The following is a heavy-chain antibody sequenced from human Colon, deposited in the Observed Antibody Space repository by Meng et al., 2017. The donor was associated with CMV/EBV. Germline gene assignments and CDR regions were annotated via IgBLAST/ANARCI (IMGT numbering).Heavy chain of an antibody. CDR3: ARDPRRRDFWSGYPRYYYYYGMDV. CDR2: ISYTGSYI. V-gene: IGHV3-21*01. J-gene: IGHJ6*02. Sequence: GGSLRLSCAASGFTFNPHPMNWVSQAPGKWLEWVSSISYTGSYIDYADSVKGRFTISRDNANNSLYLQMNSLRVEDTAVYYCARDPRRRDFWSGYPRYYYYYGMDVWGQGTTVTVSS. CDR1: GFTFNPHP. D-gene: IGHD3-3*01.